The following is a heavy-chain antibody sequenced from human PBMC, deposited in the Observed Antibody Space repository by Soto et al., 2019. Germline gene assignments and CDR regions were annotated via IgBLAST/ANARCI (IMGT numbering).Heavy chain of an antibody. D-gene: IGHD3-3*01. Sequence: SETLSLTCTVSGGSISSYYWSWIRQPPGKGLEWIGYIYYSGSTNYNPSLKSRVTISVDTSKNQFSLKLSSVTAADTAVYYCARGGREYDFWSGYLFDYWGQGTLVTVSS. J-gene: IGHJ4*02. CDR2: IYYSGST. CDR3: ARGGREYDFWSGYLFDY. CDR1: GGSISSYY. V-gene: IGHV4-59*01.